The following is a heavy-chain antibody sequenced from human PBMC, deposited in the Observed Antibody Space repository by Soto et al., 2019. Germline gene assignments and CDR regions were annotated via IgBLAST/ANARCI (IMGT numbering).Heavy chain of an antibody. Sequence: AGGSLRLSCAASGFTFSSYAMSWVRQAPGKGLEWVSAISGSGGSTYYADSVRGRFTISRDNSKNTLYLQMNSLRAEDTAVYYCAKARHSGAYYYYYMDVWGKGTTVTVSS. CDR3: AKARHSGAYYYYYMDV. D-gene: IGHD2-15*01. CDR1: GFTFSSYA. J-gene: IGHJ6*03. CDR2: ISGSGGST. V-gene: IGHV3-23*01.